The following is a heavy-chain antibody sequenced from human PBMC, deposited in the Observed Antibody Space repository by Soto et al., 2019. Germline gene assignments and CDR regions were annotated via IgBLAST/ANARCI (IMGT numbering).Heavy chain of an antibody. V-gene: IGHV4-30-4*01. J-gene: IGHJ2*01. Sequence: PLETLSLTCTVSGGSISSGEYYWSWIRQPPGKGLEWIGYIYYSGSTYHNPSLKSRVTISVDTSKNQFSLRLTSVTAADTAVYYCARLNYDSSGYSGDWYFNLWGRGTLVTVSS. CDR2: IYYSGST. CDR1: GGSISSGEYY. CDR3: ARLNYDSSGYSGDWYFNL. D-gene: IGHD3-22*01.